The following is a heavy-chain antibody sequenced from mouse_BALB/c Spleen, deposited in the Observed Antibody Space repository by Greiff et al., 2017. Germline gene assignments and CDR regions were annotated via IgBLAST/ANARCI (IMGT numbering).Heavy chain of an antibody. CDR3: ARSRYDGAWFAY. CDR1: GYTFTSYT. D-gene: IGHD2-14*01. CDR2: INPSSGYT. J-gene: IGHJ3*01. Sequence: VQLQESGAELARPGASVKMSCKASGYTFTSYTMHWVKQRPGQGLEWIGYINPSSGYTNYNQKFKDKATLTADKSSSTAYMQLSSLTSEDSAVYYCARSRYDGAWFAYWGQGTLVTVSA. V-gene: IGHV1-4*01.